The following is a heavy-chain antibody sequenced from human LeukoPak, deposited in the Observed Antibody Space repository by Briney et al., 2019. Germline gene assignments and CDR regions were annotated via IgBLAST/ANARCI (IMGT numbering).Heavy chain of an antibody. CDR1: GFTFSSYA. Sequence: GGSLRLSCAASGFTFSSYAMSWVRQAPGKGLEWVSSISSSNNYIYYADSVKGRFTISRDNAKNSLYLQMNSLRAEDTAVYYCARDGQTPAYYDFWSGYPYGMDVWGQGTTVTVSS. V-gene: IGHV3-21*01. CDR3: ARDGQTPAYYDFWSGYPYGMDV. D-gene: IGHD3-3*01. J-gene: IGHJ6*02. CDR2: ISSSNNYI.